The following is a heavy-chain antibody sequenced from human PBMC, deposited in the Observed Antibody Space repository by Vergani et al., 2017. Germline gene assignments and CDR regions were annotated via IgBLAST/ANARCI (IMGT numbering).Heavy chain of an antibody. CDR3: ARVGYCXGGSCYSGLTESDY. Sequence: EVQLVQSGAEVKKPGGSMKISCKGSGYSFTSYWIGWVRQMPGKGLEWMGIIYPGDSDTRYSPSFQGQVTISADKSISTAYLQWSSLKASDTAMYYCARVGYCXGGSCYSGLTESDYWGQGTLVTVSS. CDR1: GYSFTSYW. D-gene: IGHD2-15*01. J-gene: IGHJ4*02. CDR2: IYPGDSDT. V-gene: IGHV5-51*01.